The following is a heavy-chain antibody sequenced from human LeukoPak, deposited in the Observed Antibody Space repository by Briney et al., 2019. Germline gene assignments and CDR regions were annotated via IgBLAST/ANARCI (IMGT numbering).Heavy chain of an antibody. V-gene: IGHV3-11*01. CDR1: GFTFSDYY. J-gene: IGHJ4*02. D-gene: IGHD3-22*01. CDR3: ARDHYYDSSGYFLGY. CDR2: ISSSGSTI. Sequence: GGSLRLSCAASGFTFSDYYMSWIRQAPGMGLEWVSYISSSGSTIYYADSVKGRFTISRDNAKNSLYLQMNSLRAEDTAVYYCARDHYYDSSGYFLGYWGQGTLVTVSS.